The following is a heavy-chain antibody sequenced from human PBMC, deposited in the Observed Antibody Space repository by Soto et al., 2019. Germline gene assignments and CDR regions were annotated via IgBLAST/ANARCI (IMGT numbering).Heavy chain of an antibody. CDR3: ARPSCGNNSCHNWFDP. Sequence: XSVKVSCKASGYIFTDYYINWVRQAPGQGLEWMGWINPNSGGTNYAQRFQGRVTMTTDTSISTAYMELSSLRSDDTAVYYCARPSCGNNSCHNWFDPWGQGTLVTVSS. D-gene: IGHD2-21*01. V-gene: IGHV1-2*02. J-gene: IGHJ5*02. CDR2: INPNSGGT. CDR1: GYIFTDYY.